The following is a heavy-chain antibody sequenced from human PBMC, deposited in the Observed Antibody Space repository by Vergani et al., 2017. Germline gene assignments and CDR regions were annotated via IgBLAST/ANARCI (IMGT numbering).Heavy chain of an antibody. J-gene: IGHJ1*01. CDR2: ISYAGTQK. CDR1: GFTFSYYG. V-gene: IGHV3-30*03. D-gene: IGHD2-21*01. CDR3: ATKDCGTHGYQIGYFRE. Sequence: QVHLVESGGGVVQPGRSLRLSCVVSGFTFSYYGMHWVRQAPGKGLEWVAVISYAGTQKYYADSVKGRFTISRYNSKSTLYLQMDSLRTEDTAVYYCATKDCGTHGYQIGYFREWGQGTLVTVSS.